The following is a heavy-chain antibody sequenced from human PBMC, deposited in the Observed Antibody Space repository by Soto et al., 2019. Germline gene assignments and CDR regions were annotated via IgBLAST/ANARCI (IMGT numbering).Heavy chain of an antibody. J-gene: IGHJ4*02. CDR3: AKAFRYGSSGLGDPEFDY. CDR1: GFTFSSYA. Sequence: GGSLRLSCAASGFTFSSYAMSWVRQAPGKGLEWVSAISGSGGSTYYADSVKGRFTISRDNSKNTLYLQMNSLRAEDTAVYYCAKAFRYGSSGLGDPEFDYWGQGTLVTVSS. D-gene: IGHD6-19*01. CDR2: ISGSGGST. V-gene: IGHV3-23*01.